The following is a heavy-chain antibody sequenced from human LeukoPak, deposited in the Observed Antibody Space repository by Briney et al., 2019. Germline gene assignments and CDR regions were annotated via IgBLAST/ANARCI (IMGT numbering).Heavy chain of an antibody. D-gene: IGHD6-13*01. CDR3: ARNLIPEQLVLNF. J-gene: IGHJ4*02. CDR2: IYYIGST. Sequence: SETLSLTCTVSGGPISSSSYYWNWIRQPPGKGLVWFGYIYYIGSTNYNPSLKSRVTMSVDTSKNQFSLNLKSVTPEDTAVYYCARNLIPEQLVLNFWGQGTLVTVSS. CDR1: GGPISSSSYY. V-gene: IGHV4-61*01.